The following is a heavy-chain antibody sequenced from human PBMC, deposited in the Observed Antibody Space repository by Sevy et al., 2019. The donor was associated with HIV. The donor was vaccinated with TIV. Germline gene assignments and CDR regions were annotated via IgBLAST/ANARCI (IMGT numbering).Heavy chain of an antibody. CDR2: LKSEVYGGTV. CDR3: TRWKAAQSIFNY. CDR1: GFTFGDYC. J-gene: IGHJ4*02. D-gene: IGHD6-13*01. V-gene: IGHV3-49*04. Sequence: YLRLSCTASGFTFGDYCMSWVRQAPGKGLERVAFLKSEVYGGTVEHAASVRGRFVITRDDSKTIAYLQMNDLKTEDTGVYHCTRWKAAQSIFNYWGQGALVIVSS.